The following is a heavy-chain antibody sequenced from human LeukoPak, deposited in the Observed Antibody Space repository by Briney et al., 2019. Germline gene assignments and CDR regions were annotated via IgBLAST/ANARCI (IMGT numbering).Heavy chain of an antibody. D-gene: IGHD2-2*01. V-gene: IGHV3-23*01. Sequence: GGSLRLSCAASGFTFSSYAMSWVRQAPGKGLERVSAISGSGGSTYFADSVKGRFTISRDNAKNSLWLQMTSLRAEDTAVYYCARSLWRGYCSTTICAPNWFDPWGQGTLVIVSS. CDR3: ARSLWRGYCSTTICAPNWFDP. J-gene: IGHJ5*02. CDR1: GFTFSSYA. CDR2: ISGSGGST.